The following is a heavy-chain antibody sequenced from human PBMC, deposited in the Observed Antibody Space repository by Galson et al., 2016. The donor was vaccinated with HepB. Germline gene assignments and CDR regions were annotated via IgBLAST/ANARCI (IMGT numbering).Heavy chain of an antibody. CDR3: AKDPSRLEFRWFDP. V-gene: IGHV3-23*01. J-gene: IGHJ5*02. CDR2: ISGSGSST. Sequence: SLRLSCAASGFTFSNFGMSWVRQAPGTGLEWVSDISGSGSSTYYADSVKGRFTISRDNSKNTLYLQMNSLRAEDTAVYYCAKDPSRLEFRWFDPWGQGTLVTVSS. D-gene: IGHD1-1*01. CDR1: GFTFSNFG.